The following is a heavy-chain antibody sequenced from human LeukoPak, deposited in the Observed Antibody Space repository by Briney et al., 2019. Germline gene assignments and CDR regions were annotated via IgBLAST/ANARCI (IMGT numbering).Heavy chain of an antibody. CDR3: ARDPGGNRGVDY. CDR1: GGSISSYY. CDR2: IYYSGST. J-gene: IGHJ4*02. V-gene: IGHV4-59*01. Sequence: IPSETLSLTCTVSGGSISSYYWSWIRQPPGKGLEWIGYIYYSGSTNYNPSLKSRVTISVDTSKNQFSLKLSSVTAADTAVYYCARDPGGNRGVDYWGQGTLVTVSS. D-gene: IGHD4-23*01.